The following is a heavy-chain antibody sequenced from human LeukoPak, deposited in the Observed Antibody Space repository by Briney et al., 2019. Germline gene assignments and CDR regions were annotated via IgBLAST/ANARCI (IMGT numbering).Heavy chain of an antibody. CDR1: GGTFSSYA. CDR2: IIPIFGTA. V-gene: IGHV1-69*13. Sequence: SVKVSCKASGGTFSSYAISWVRQAPGQGLEWMGGIIPIFGTANYAQKFQGRVTITADESTSTAYMELSSLRSEDTAVYYCARARHCSGGSCYFGSKGWFDPWGQGTLVTVSS. D-gene: IGHD2-15*01. J-gene: IGHJ5*02. CDR3: ARARHCSGGSCYFGSKGWFDP.